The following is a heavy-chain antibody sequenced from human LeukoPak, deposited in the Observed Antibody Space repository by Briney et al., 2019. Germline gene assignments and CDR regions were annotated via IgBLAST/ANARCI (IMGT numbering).Heavy chain of an antibody. V-gene: IGHV3-23*01. CDR1: GFTFTNYA. CDR3: ANLPLTGYYGFDS. D-gene: IGHD3-9*01. J-gene: IGHJ4*02. CDR2: IISSGAGT. Sequence: GGSLRLSCTASGFTFTNYAMSWVRQAPGKGLEWVSGIISSGAGTNYADSVRGRFTISRDNSKNTLYLQMNSLRAEDTAVYYCANLPLTGYYGFDSWGQGALITVSS.